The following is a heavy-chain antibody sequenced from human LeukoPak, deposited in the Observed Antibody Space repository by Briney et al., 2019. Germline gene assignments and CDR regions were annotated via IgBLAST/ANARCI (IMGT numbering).Heavy chain of an antibody. J-gene: IGHJ4*02. CDR3: ATFPVLTGDVDY. CDR2: FDPEDGET. V-gene: IGHV1-24*01. Sequence: ASVKVSCKVSGYTLTELAMHWVRQAPGKGLEWMGSFDPEDGETIYAQKFQGRVTMTEDTSTDTAYMELSSLRSEDTAVYYCATFPVLTGDVDYWGQGTLVTVSS. D-gene: IGHD7-27*01. CDR1: GYTLTELA.